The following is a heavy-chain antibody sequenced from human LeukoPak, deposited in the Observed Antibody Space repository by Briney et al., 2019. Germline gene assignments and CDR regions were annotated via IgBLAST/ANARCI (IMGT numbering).Heavy chain of an antibody. CDR1: GGSISSSSYY. D-gene: IGHD3-22*01. CDR3: ARGGGGYYYDSSGYWFDY. V-gene: IGHV4-39*07. CDR2: IYYSGST. Sequence: SETLSLTCTVSGGSISSSSYYWGWIRQPPGKGLEWIGSIYYSGSTNYNPSLKSRVTISVDTSKNQFSLKLSSVTAADTAVYYCARGGGGYYYDSSGYWFDYWGQGTLVTVSS. J-gene: IGHJ4*02.